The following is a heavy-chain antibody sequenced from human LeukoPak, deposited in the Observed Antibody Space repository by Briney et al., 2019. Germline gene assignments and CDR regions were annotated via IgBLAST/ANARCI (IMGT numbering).Heavy chain of an antibody. Sequence: GSLRLSCAASGFTFSSYSMNWVRQAPGKGLEWDSSISSSSSYIYYADSVKGRFTISRDNAKSSLYLQMNSLRAEDTAVYYCARGGYYDSSGYTYYFDYWGQGTLVTVSS. D-gene: IGHD3-22*01. CDR2: ISSSSSYI. CDR1: GFTFSSYS. CDR3: ARGGYYDSSGYTYYFDY. V-gene: IGHV3-21*01. J-gene: IGHJ4*02.